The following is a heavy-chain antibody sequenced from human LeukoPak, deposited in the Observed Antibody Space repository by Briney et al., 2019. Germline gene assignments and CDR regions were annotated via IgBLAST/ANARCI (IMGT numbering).Heavy chain of an antibody. CDR2: IRYDGSNK. V-gene: IGHV3-30*02. J-gene: IGHJ4*02. D-gene: IGHD1-26*01. CDR1: GFTFSSYG. Sequence: GGSLRLSCAASGFTFSSYGMHWVRQAPGKGLEWVAFIRYDGSNKYYADSVKGRFNISRDTSKNTLYLQLNSLRVDDTAVYYCAKAVGYSGSYPVDYWGQGTLVTVSS. CDR3: AKAVGYSGSYPVDY.